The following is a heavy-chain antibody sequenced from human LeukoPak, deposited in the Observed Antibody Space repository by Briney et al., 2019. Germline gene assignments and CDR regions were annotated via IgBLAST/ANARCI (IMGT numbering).Heavy chain of an antibody. D-gene: IGHD3-16*02. Sequence: ASVKVCCKASGYTFTSYGISWVRQAPGQGLEWMGGISAYNGSTNYAQKLQGRVTMTTDTSTSTAYMELRSLRSDDTAVYYCARLLITFGGVIVKGYDYWGQGTLVTVSS. V-gene: IGHV1-18*01. CDR2: ISAYNGST. CDR3: ARLLITFGGVIVKGYDY. CDR1: GYTFTSYG. J-gene: IGHJ4*02.